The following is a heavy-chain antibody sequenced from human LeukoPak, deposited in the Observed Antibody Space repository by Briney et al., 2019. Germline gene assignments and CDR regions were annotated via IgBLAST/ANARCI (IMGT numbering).Heavy chain of an antibody. D-gene: IGHD1-1*01. J-gene: IGHJ5*02. Sequence: ASVKVSCKASGYTFTSYGISWVRQAPGQGLEWMGWISAYNGNTNYAQKLQGRVTMTTDTSTSTAYMELRSLRSDDTAVYYSARTIQLERRSWFDPWGQGTLVTVSS. CDR2: ISAYNGNT. CDR1: GYTFTSYG. CDR3: ARTIQLERRSWFDP. V-gene: IGHV1-18*01.